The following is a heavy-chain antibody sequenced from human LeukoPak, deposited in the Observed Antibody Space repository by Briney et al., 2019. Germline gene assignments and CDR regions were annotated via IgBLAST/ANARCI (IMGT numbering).Heavy chain of an antibody. J-gene: IGHJ4*02. V-gene: IGHV3-11*01. Sequence: GGSLRLSCAASGFTFSDCYMSWIRQAPGKGLEWVSYISSSGSTIYYADSVKGRFTISRDNAKNSLYLQMNSLRAEDTAVYYCATSLKTRDPSIVYWGQGTLVTVSS. CDR1: GFTFSDCY. CDR3: ATSLKTRDPSIVY. D-gene: IGHD3-16*02. CDR2: ISSSGSTI.